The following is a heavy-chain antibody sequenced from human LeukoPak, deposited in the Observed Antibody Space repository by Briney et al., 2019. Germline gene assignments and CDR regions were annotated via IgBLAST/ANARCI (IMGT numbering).Heavy chain of an antibody. J-gene: IGHJ3*02. Sequence: GGSLRLSCAASEFTFFTYSMSWVRQAPGKGLEWVANIKQDGSEKYYVDSVKGRFTISRDNSKNTLYLQMNSLRAEDTAVYYCAKGMITMVRGVPAFDIWGQGTMVTVSS. CDR3: AKGMITMVRGVPAFDI. CDR1: EFTFFTYS. V-gene: IGHV3-7*03. CDR2: IKQDGSEK. D-gene: IGHD3-10*01.